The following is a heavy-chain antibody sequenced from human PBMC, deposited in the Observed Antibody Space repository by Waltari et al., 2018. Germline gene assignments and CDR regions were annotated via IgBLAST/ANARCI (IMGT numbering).Heavy chain of an antibody. J-gene: IGHJ6*02. CDR3: ATDGTDCSTTSCYFGGIDV. Sequence: QVHLVESGGGVVQPGRSLRLSCAASGFSFSSYAMDWVRQAPGKGLEWAAVISFDGKNKYYADSVKGRFAISRDDSKNTLYLQMNSLRTEDTAVYYCATDGTDCSTTSCYFGGIDVWGQGTTVTVSS. CDR2: ISFDGKNK. V-gene: IGHV3-30*09. CDR1: GFSFSSYA. D-gene: IGHD2-2*01.